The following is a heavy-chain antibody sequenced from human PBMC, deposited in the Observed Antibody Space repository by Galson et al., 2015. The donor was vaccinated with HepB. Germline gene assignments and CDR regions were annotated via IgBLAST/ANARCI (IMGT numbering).Heavy chain of an antibody. Sequence: ETLSLTCSVSGGSISSSNYYWAWIRQPPGKGLEWIGNIYYTGTTSSNPSLKSRVTMSVDRSKNPFSLDLRSVTAADTAVYYCARRVKNKEKSREGFRWNVVGVPPSTDAYYIDYWGQGTLVPVSS. CDR3: ARRVKNKEKSREGFRWNVVGVPPSTDAYYIDY. CDR2: IYYTGTT. CDR1: GGSISSSNYY. J-gene: IGHJ4*02. D-gene: IGHD2-2*01. V-gene: IGHV4-39*07.